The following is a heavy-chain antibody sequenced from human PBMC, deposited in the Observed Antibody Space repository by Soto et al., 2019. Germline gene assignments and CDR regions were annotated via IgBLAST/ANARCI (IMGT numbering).Heavy chain of an antibody. Sequence: QVQLQESGPGLVKPSQTLSLTCTVSGGSISSGDYYWSWIRQPPGKGLEWIGYIYYSGSTYYNPSLKSRVTISVDTSKNQFSLKLSSVTAADTAVYYCDREDIAAAGITVFDYWGQGTLVTVSS. CDR2: IYYSGST. J-gene: IGHJ4*02. D-gene: IGHD6-13*01. CDR1: GGSISSGDYY. V-gene: IGHV4-30-4*01. CDR3: DREDIAAAGITVFDY.